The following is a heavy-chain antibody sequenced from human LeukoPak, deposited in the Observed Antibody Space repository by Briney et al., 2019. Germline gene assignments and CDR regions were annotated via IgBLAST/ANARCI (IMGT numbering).Heavy chain of an antibody. CDR2: ISWNSGSI. J-gene: IGHJ4*02. Sequence: GGSLRLSCAASGFTFDDYAMHWVRQAPGKGLEWVSGISWNSGSIGYADSVKGRFTISRDNAKNSLYLQMNSLRAEDTAVYYCARGGIQLSYWGQGTLVTVSS. V-gene: IGHV3-9*01. CDR3: ARGGIQLSY. CDR1: GFTFDDYA. D-gene: IGHD5-18*01.